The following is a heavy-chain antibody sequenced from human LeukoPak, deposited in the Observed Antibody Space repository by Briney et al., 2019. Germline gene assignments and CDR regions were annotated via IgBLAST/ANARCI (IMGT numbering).Heavy chain of an antibody. V-gene: IGHV4-4*07. CDR1: GGSISSYY. J-gene: IGHJ3*02. CDR3: ARGVSRDGYHGGAFDI. D-gene: IGHD5-24*01. CDR2: IYTSGNT. Sequence: PSETLSLTCTVSGGSISSYYWSWIRQPAGKGLEWIGCIYTSGNTNYNPSLKSRVTMSVDTSKNQFSLKLSAVTAADTAVYYCARGVSRDGYHGGAFDIWGQGTMVTVSS.